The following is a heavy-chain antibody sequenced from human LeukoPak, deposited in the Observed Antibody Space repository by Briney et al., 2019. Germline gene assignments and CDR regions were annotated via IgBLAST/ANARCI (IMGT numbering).Heavy chain of an antibody. CDR2: INPRGTAT. Sequence: ASVKVSCKASGYSFTSHYMHWVRQAPGQGLEWMGLINPRGTATRYAESFQGRLTLTRDLSTSTDYMELSSLRSDDTAVYFCARDTSEGDYAWWFDPWGQGTLVAVAS. V-gene: IGHV1-46*01. D-gene: IGHD3-16*01. J-gene: IGHJ5*02. CDR3: ARDTSEGDYAWWFDP. CDR1: GYSFTSHY.